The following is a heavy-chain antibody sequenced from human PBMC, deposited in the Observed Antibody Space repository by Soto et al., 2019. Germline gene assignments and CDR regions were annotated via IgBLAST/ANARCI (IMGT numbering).Heavy chain of an antibody. D-gene: IGHD1-26*01. CDR1: GYIFTSYW. CDR2: IYPGDSDT. J-gene: IGHJ4*02. V-gene: IGHV5-51*01. CDR3: ARLPRSGSYYVLDY. Sequence: PVESLNISCKGSGYIFTSYWMGWVRQMPGKGLEWMGIIYPGDSDTRYSPSFQGPVTISADKTLSTAYLQWSSLKDSDTAMYYCARLPRSGSYYVLDYWGQGTLVTVSS.